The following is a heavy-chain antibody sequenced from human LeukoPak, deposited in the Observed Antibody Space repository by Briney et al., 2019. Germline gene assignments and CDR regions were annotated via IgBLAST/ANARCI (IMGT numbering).Heavy chain of an antibody. D-gene: IGHD3-22*01. CDR2: ISSSSSYI. CDR3: ARVDQYYYDSSGNLDY. V-gene: IGHV3-21*01. Sequence: NSGGSLRLSCAASGFTFSSYSMNWVRQAPGKGLEWVSSISSSSSYIYYADSVKGRFTISRDNAKNSLYLQMNSLRAEDTAVYYCARVDQYYYDSSGNLDYWGQGTLVTVSS. CDR1: GFTFSSYS. J-gene: IGHJ4*02.